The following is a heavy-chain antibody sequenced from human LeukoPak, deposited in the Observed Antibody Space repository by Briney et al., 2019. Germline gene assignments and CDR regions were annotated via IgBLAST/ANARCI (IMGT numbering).Heavy chain of an antibody. D-gene: IGHD3-22*01. CDR2: IRSKANSYAT. CDR1: GFTFSGSA. J-gene: IGHJ3*02. V-gene: IGHV3-73*01. CDR3: TRLGGYDSSGYDAFDI. Sequence: GGSLRLSCAASGFTFSGSAMYWVRQASGKGLEWVGRIRSKANSYATAYAASVKGRFTISRDDSKNTAYLQMNSLKTEDTAVYYCTRLGGYDSSGYDAFDIWGQGTMVTVSS.